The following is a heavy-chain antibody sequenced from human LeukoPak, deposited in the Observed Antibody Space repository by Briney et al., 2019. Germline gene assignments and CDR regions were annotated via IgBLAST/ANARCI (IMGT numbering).Heavy chain of an antibody. CDR3: ARDFYYDFWSGSFDY. Sequence: PSETLSLTCTVSGGPISIGDYYWSWIRQPPGKGLEWIGYIYYSGSTYYNPSLKSRVTISVDTSKNQFSLKLSSVTAADTAVYYCARDFYYDFWSGSFDYWGQGTLVTVSS. V-gene: IGHV4-30-4*01. D-gene: IGHD3-3*01. J-gene: IGHJ4*02. CDR2: IYYSGST. CDR1: GGPISIGDYY.